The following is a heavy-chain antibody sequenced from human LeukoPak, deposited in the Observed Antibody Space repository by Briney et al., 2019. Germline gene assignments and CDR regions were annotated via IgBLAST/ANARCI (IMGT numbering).Heavy chain of an antibody. CDR1: GFTFNSYA. CDR3: ARLLVYGSGAEAFDY. J-gene: IGHJ4*02. V-gene: IGHV3-7*01. D-gene: IGHD3-10*01. Sequence: GGSLRLSCAASGFTFNSYAMSWVRQAPGKGLEWVANIKQDGSEKYYLDSVKGRFTISRDNAKNSLYLQMNSLRAEDTAVYYCARLLVYGSGAEAFDYWGQGALVTVSS. CDR2: IKQDGSEK.